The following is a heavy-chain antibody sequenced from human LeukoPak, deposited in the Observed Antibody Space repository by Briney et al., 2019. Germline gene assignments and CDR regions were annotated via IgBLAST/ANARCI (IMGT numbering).Heavy chain of an antibody. V-gene: IGHV4-59*01. Sequence: SETLSLTCTVYGGSISSYYWSWIPQPPGKGLEGIGYIYYSGSTNYNPSLKSRVTISVDTSKNQFSLKLSSVTAADTAVYYCARDSTYYYYGMDVWGQGTTVTVSS. CDR1: GGSISSYY. CDR2: IYYSGST. CDR3: ARDSTYYYYGMDV. J-gene: IGHJ6*02.